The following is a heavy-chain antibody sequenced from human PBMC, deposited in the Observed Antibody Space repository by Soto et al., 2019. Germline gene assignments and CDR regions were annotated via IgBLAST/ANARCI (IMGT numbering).Heavy chain of an antibody. V-gene: IGHV4-34*01. J-gene: IGHJ4*02. CDR3: ARDKITGLFDY. CDR1: GGSFSGYY. D-gene: IGHD2-8*02. CDR2: INHSGST. Sequence: QVQLQQWGAGLLKPSETLSLTCAVYGGSFSGYYWTWIRQPPGTGLEWIGEINHSGSTNYNPSLKSRVTMSVDTSKNQFSLKLTSVTAAGTAGYYCARDKITGLFDYWGEGTLVTVSS.